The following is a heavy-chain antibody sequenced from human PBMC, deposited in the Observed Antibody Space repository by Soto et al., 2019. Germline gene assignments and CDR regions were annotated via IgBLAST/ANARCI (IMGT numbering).Heavy chain of an antibody. CDR1: GFTFSSYG. CDR2: ISYDGSNK. CDR3: AKEGRDGYNYLDY. D-gene: IGHD5-12*01. V-gene: IGHV3-30*18. J-gene: IGHJ4*02. Sequence: QVQLVESGGGVVQPGRSLRLSCAASGFTFSSYGMHWVRQAPGKGLEWVAVISYDGSNKYYADSVKGRFTISRDNSKNTLYLQMNSLRAEDTAVYYCAKEGRDGYNYLDYLGQGTLVTVSS.